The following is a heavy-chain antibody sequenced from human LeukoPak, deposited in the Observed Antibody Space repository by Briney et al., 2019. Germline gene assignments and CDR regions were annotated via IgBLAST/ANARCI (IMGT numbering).Heavy chain of an antibody. J-gene: IGHJ4*02. CDR2: IYSDGTT. D-gene: IGHD3-10*01. CDR3: AKGVTPTY. CDR1: GFTASSTY. V-gene: IGHV3-66*01. Sequence: SGGSLRLSCAASGFTASSTYVSWVRQAPGRGLEWVSVIYSDGTTYYADSVKGRFTISRDNSKNTLYLQMNNLRAEDTAMYYCAKGVTPTYWGQGTLVTVSS.